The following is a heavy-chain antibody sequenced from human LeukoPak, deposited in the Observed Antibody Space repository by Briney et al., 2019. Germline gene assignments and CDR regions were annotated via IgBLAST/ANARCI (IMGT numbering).Heavy chain of an antibody. CDR2: INPSGGST. J-gene: IGHJ4*02. V-gene: IGHV1-46*01. Sequence: ASVKVPCKASGYTFTSYYMHWVRQAPGQGLEWMGIINPSGGSTSYAQKFQGRVTMTRDMSTSTVYMELSSLRSEDTAVYYCARGPQGPLRYFDWLSKGYFDYWGQGTLVTVSS. CDR3: ARGPQGPLRYFDWLSKGYFDY. D-gene: IGHD3-9*01. CDR1: GYTFTSYY.